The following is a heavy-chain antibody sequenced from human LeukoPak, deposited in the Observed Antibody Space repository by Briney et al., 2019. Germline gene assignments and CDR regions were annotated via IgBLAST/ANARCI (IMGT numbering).Heavy chain of an antibody. Sequence: GGSLRLSCAASGFTLSSYAMSWVRQAPGKGLEWVSAISVSGNTYHADSVKGRFTISRDNSKNTLYLQMNSLRAEDTAVYYCAKRTFGAAAEDYWGQGTLVTVSS. CDR3: AKRTFGAAAEDY. D-gene: IGHD6-13*01. V-gene: IGHV3-23*01. CDR2: ISVSGNT. CDR1: GFTLSSYA. J-gene: IGHJ4*02.